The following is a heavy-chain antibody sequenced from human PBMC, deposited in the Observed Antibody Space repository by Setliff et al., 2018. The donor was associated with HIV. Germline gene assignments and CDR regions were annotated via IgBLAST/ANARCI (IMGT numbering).Heavy chain of an antibody. CDR2: IYTNGYT. D-gene: IGHD6-13*01. J-gene: IGHJ1*01. Sequence: SETLSLTCSVSGGSIDNNKYYWTWIRQPPGKGLEWIGHIYTNGYTNYNPSLKSRVTISVDTSKNQFSLRLTSVTAADSAVYFCATTVAAAFSPIYYWGRGTLVTVSS. CDR1: GGSIDNNKYY. V-gene: IGHV4-61*09. CDR3: ATTVAAAFSPIYY.